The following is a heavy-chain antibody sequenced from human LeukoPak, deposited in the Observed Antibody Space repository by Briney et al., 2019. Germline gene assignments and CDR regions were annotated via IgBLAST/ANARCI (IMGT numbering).Heavy chain of an antibody. CDR1: GFTVSSNY. CDR2: IYSGGST. V-gene: IGHV3-66*01. CDR3: ARGGPAAGRFDY. Sequence: GGSLRLSCVASGFTVSSNYMSWVRQAPGKGLEWVSVIYSGGSTYYADSVKGRFTISRDNSKNTLYLQMNSLRAEDTAVYYCARGGPAAGRFDYWGQGTLVTVSS. D-gene: IGHD6-13*01. J-gene: IGHJ4*02.